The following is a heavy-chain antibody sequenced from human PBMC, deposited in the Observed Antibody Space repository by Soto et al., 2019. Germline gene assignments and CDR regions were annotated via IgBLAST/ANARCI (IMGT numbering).Heavy chain of an antibody. J-gene: IGHJ4*02. Sequence: GGSLRLSCAASGFTFSSYSMNWVRQAPGKGLEWVSSISSSSSYIYYADSVKGRITISRDNAKNSLYLQMNSLRAEDTAVYYFARDPLEYCSSTSCYPHWGQGTLVTVSS. CDR3: ARDPLEYCSSTSCYPH. V-gene: IGHV3-21*01. CDR1: GFTFSSYS. CDR2: ISSSSSYI. D-gene: IGHD2-2*01.